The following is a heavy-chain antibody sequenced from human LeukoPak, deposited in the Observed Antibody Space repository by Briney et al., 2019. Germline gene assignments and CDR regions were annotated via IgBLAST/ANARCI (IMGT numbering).Heavy chain of an antibody. J-gene: IGHJ6*03. CDR3: ARAVDPYDYVWGSYRLAYYYYYMDV. CDR2: IYTSGST. CDR1: GGSISSGSFY. V-gene: IGHV4-61*02. D-gene: IGHD3-16*02. Sequence: PSETLSLTCTVSGGSISSGSFYWSWIRQPAGKGLEWIGRIYTSGSTNYNPSLKSRVTISVDTSKNQFSLKLSSVTAADTAVYYCARAVDPYDYVWGSYRLAYYYYYMDVWGKGTTVTISS.